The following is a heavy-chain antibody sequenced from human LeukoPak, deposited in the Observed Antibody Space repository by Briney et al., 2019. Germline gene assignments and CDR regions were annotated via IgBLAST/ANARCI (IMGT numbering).Heavy chain of an antibody. V-gene: IGHV1-69*13. CDR2: IIPIFGTA. Sequence: SVKVSCKASGGTFSSYAISWVRQAPGQGLEWMGGIIPIFGTANYAQKFQGRVTITADESTSTAYMELSSLRSEDTAVYYCARVGDFWSGHTYYYYYYGMDVWGQGTTVTVS. CDR3: ARVGDFWSGHTYYYYYYGMDV. CDR1: GGTFSSYA. D-gene: IGHD3-3*01. J-gene: IGHJ6*02.